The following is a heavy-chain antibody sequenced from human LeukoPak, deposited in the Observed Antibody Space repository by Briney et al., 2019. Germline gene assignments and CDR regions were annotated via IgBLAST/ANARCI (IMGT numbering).Heavy chain of an antibody. CDR1: GGTFSSYA. V-gene: IGHV1-69*13. CDR2: IIPIFGTA. J-gene: IGHJ4*02. CDR3: ARGRSGQQLVPPFHY. D-gene: IGHD6-13*01. Sequence: SVKVSCKASGGTFSSYAISWVRQAPGQGLEWMGGIIPIFGTANYAQKFQGRVTITADESTSTAYMELSSLRSEVTAVYYCARGRSGQQLVPPFHYWGQGTLVTVSS.